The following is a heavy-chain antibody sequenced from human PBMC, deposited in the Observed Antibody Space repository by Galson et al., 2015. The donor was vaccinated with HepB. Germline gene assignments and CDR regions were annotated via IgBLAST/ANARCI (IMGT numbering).Heavy chain of an antibody. V-gene: IGHV1-69*13. CDR2: IIPIFGTA. J-gene: IGHJ5*02. CDR1: GGTFSSYA. Sequence: SVKVSCKASGGTFSSYAISWVRQAPGQGLEWMGGIIPIFGTANYAQKFQGRVTITADESTSTAYMELSSLRSEDTAVYYCAREGAEYSSSSAFDPWGQGTLATVSP. CDR3: AREGAEYSSSSAFDP. D-gene: IGHD6-6*01.